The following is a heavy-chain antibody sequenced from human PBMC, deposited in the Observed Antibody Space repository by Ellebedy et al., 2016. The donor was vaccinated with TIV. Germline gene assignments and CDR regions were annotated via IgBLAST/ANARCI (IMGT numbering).Heavy chain of an antibody. V-gene: IGHV3-33*01. Sequence: PGGSLRLSCAASGFTFSSYGMHWVRQAPGKGLEWVAVIWHDGSNKYYADSVKGRFTISRDNSKNTLYLQMNSLRAEDTAVYYCATGGHYYDSSGSPAGYFDLWGRGTLVTVSS. CDR2: IWHDGSNK. CDR1: GFTFSSYG. J-gene: IGHJ2*01. D-gene: IGHD3-22*01. CDR3: ATGGHYYDSSGSPAGYFDL.